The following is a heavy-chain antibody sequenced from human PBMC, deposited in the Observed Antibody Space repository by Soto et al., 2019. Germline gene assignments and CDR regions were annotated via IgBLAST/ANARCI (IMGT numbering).Heavy chain of an antibody. Sequence: PGGSLRLSCAASGFTFSNYDMHWVRQATGKGLEWVSAIGTAGDTYYPGSVKGRFTISRENAKNSLYLQMNSLRAGDTAVYYCARGDAESDFDYWGQGTLVTVSS. CDR2: IGTAGDT. J-gene: IGHJ4*02. V-gene: IGHV3-13*01. CDR1: GFTFSNYD. CDR3: ARGDAESDFDY.